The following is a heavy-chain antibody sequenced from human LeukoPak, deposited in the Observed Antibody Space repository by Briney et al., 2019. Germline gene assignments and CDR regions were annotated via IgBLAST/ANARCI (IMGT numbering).Heavy chain of an antibody. Sequence: GSLRLSCAASGFTFSSYDMHWVRQATGKGLEWVSAIGTAGDTYYPGSVKGRFTNSRENAKTSLYLQMNSLRAGDTAVYYCARAQVVPAAIIDYYYMDVWGKGTTVTVSS. V-gene: IGHV3-13*01. J-gene: IGHJ6*03. CDR3: ARAQVVPAAIIDYYYMDV. D-gene: IGHD2-2*02. CDR1: GFTFSSYD. CDR2: IGTAGDT.